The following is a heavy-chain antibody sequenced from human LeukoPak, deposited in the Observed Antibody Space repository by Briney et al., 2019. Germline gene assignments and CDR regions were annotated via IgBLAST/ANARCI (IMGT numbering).Heavy chain of an antibody. CDR3: ASSQEAWFDP. CDR2: ISYDGSNE. V-gene: IGHV3-30*04. J-gene: IGHJ5*02. CDR1: GFTFSSYA. Sequence: GGSLRLSCAASGFTFSSYAMHWVRQAPGKGLEWVAVISYDGSNEYYADSVKGRFTISRDNSKNTLYLQMNSLRAEDTAVYYCASSQEAWFDPWGQGTLVTVSS.